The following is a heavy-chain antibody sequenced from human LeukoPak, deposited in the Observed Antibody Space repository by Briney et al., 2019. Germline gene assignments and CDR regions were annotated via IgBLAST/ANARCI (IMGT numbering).Heavy chain of an antibody. D-gene: IGHD3-3*02. CDR2: ISSSSSTI. CDR1: GGAICSYY. Sequence: ETLSLTSTVSGGAICSYYWSWVRQPPGKGLGWVSYISSSSSTICYEDSVKSRFTISRDNANNSLYLQMNSLRAEDTAVYSCARGADGISADSRGWFDFGCQGTGVTV. J-gene: IGHJ5*01. CDR3: ARGADGISADSRGWFDF. V-gene: IGHV3-48*01.